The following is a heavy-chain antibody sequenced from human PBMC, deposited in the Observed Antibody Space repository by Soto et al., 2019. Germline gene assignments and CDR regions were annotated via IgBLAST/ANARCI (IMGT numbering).Heavy chain of an antibody. V-gene: IGHV1-2*02. J-gene: IGHJ4*02. D-gene: IGHD5-18*01. CDR2: INPNSGGT. CDR3: AIPPLEKGYSYGSVDY. CDR1: GYTFTGYY. Sequence: ASVKVSCKASGYTFTGYYMHWVRQAPGQGLEWMGWINPNSGGTNYAQKFQGRVTMTRDTSISTAYMGLSRLRSDDTAVYYCAIPPLEKGYSYGSVDYWGQGTLVTVSS.